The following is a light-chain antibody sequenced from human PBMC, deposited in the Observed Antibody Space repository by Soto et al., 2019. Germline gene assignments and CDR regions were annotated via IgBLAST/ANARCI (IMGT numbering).Light chain of an antibody. CDR1: QSVTGW. CDR3: QQYHSYSPYT. V-gene: IGKV1-5*01. J-gene: IGKJ2*01. Sequence: DIQMTQSPSTLSASVGDRVTITCRASQSVTGWLAWYQQKPGEAPKLLIYDASTLASGVPSRFSGSGSVTQFTLASSRLQPDDSATYYCQQYHSYSPYTFGQGTKLEIK. CDR2: DAS.